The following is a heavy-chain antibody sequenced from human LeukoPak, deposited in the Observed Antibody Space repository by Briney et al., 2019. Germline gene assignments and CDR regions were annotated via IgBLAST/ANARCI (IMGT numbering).Heavy chain of an antibody. CDR1: GYSISGGYY. CDR2: IHYSGST. D-gene: IGHD5-24*01. CDR3: ARQTRWLRQFDL. J-gene: IGHJ5*02. V-gene: IGHV4-38-2*02. Sequence: SETLSLTCSVSGYSISGGYYWGWVRQPPGKGLEWIGTIHYSGSTSYNPSLKSRVTISVDTSKNQFSLKLSSVTAADTAVYYCARQTRWLRQFDLWGQGTLVTVSS.